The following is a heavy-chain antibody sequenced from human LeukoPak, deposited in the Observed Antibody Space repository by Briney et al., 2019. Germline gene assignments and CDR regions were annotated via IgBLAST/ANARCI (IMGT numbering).Heavy chain of an antibody. CDR1: GFTFSSYG. CDR2: ISSSGSTI. D-gene: IGHD2-15*01. V-gene: IGHV3-48*04. CDR3: ARSVVAATETFDY. Sequence: GGSLRLSCAASGFTFSSYGMHWVRQAPGKGLEWVSYISSSGSTIFYADSVKGRFTVSRDNAKNSLYLQMNSLRAEDTAVYYCARSVVAATETFDYWGQGTLVTVSS. J-gene: IGHJ4*02.